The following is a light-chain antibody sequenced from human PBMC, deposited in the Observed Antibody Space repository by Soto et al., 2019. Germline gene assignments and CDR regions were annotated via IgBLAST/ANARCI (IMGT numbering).Light chain of an antibody. CDR2: GAS. Sequence: EIFMTQSPATLSVSPGEKVILSCRASQSVSTTLAWYQQKPGQAPSLLIRGASTRATGVPARFSGSGSETEFTLTISSLQSEDFAIYYCQQYSASPTFGGGTTLEIK. V-gene: IGKV3-15*01. J-gene: IGKJ4*02. CDR3: QQYSASPT. CDR1: QSVSTT.